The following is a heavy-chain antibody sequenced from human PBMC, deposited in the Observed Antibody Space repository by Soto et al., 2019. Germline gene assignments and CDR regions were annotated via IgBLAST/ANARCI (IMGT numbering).Heavy chain of an antibody. V-gene: IGHV3-21*01. CDR1: GFTFSDFD. D-gene: IGHD1-26*01. J-gene: IGHJ6*02. CDR2: ITSNSVYV. CDR3: ASDLSGGNYYYHGLDV. Sequence: EVQLVESGGGLVKPGGSLRLSCAVSGFTFSDFDMSWVRQAPGKGLEWVSSITSNSVYVYYADSLKGRFTISRDNAKSSLYLQMNSLRADDTAVYYCASDLSGGNYYYHGLDVWGQGTTVTVSS.